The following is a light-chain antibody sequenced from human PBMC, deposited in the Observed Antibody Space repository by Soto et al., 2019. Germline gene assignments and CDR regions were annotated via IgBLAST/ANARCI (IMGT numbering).Light chain of an antibody. CDR3: SSYTSKSSLI. CDR1: MCEVGAYNL. J-gene: IGLJ2*01. V-gene: IGLV2-14*01. Sequence: QSVLTQPASVSGSPGQSITISCAGTMCEVGAYNLVSWYQQHPGRAPQPIIYEVRNRPSGISFRFSGSKSGNTASLTISGLQAEDEADYYCSSYTSKSSLIFGGGTKVTVL. CDR2: EVR.